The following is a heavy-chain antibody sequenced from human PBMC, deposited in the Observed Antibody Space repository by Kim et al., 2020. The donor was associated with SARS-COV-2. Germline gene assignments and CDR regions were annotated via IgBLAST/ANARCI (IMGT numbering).Heavy chain of an antibody. CDR2: ISSSSSYI. CDR3: ARDGRSRGYSDYGMDV. J-gene: IGHJ6*02. Sequence: GGSLRLSCAASGFTFSSYSMNWVRQAPGKGLEWVSSISSSSSYIYYADSVKGRFTISRDNAKNPLYLQMNSLRAEDTAVYYCARDGRSRGYSDYGMDVWGQGTTVTVSS. CDR1: GFTFSSYS. V-gene: IGHV3-21*01. D-gene: IGHD5-12*01.